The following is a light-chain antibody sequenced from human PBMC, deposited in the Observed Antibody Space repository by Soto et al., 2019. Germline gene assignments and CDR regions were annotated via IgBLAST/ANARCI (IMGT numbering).Light chain of an antibody. CDR3: QRLNSNLLFS. V-gene: IGKV1-9*01. J-gene: IGKJ3*01. CDR1: QGLNSY. CDR2: ATS. Sequence: DLQLTQSPSLLSASVGDRVTITCRASQGLNSYLAWYQKKAGKAPQLLIYATSTLQTGVPSRFSVSGSGTEFTLTINSVQPEDFATYYCQRLNSNLLFSFGPGTTVDLK.